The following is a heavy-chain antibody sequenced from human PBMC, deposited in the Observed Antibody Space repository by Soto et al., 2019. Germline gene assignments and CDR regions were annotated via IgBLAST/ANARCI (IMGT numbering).Heavy chain of an antibody. D-gene: IGHD6-13*01. CDR1: GFTFSSYA. Sequence: SLRLSCAASGFTFSSYAMSWVRQAPGKGLEWVSAISGSGGSIFYADSVKGRFTISRDNSKNTLYVQMSSLRADDTAVYYCARAITSSWYIIDYWGQGTPVTVSS. CDR2: ISGSGGSI. CDR3: ARAITSSWYIIDY. V-gene: IGHV3-23*01. J-gene: IGHJ4*02.